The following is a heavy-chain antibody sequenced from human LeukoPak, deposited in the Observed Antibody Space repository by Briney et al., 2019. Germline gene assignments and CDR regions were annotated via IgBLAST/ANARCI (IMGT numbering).Heavy chain of an antibody. Sequence: PGGSLRLSCAASGFTFSSYSTNWVRQAPGKGLEWVSSISSSSSYIYYADSVKGRFTISRDNAKNSLYLQMNSLRAEDTAVYYCARDKHSSSTFDYWGQGTLVTVSS. V-gene: IGHV3-21*01. CDR2: ISSSSSYI. CDR1: GFTFSSYS. J-gene: IGHJ4*02. D-gene: IGHD6-6*01. CDR3: ARDKHSSSTFDY.